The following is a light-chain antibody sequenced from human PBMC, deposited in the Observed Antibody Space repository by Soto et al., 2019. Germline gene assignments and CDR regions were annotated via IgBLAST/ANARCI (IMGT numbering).Light chain of an antibody. Sequence: EIVMTQSPATLSVSPGERATLSCRASQSVTSNLVWYQQKPGQAPRLLMYDASTRATGIPAKFSGSGSGTEFTLTISSLQSEDFVVYYCQQYNKWPPTFGGGTKVEIK. CDR3: QQYNKWPPT. CDR1: QSVTSN. J-gene: IGKJ4*01. V-gene: IGKV3-15*01. CDR2: DAS.